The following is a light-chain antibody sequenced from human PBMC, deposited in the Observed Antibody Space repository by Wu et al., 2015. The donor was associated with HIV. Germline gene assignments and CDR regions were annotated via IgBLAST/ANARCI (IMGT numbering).Light chain of an antibody. Sequence: EIVLAQSPATLSLSPGERATLSCRASQSVNNYLAWYQQKSGQAPRLLIFDASTRATGIPARFSGSGSGTDSTLTISSLEPEDFAVYYCQQYGSSPGSFGQGTKLEIK. CDR3: QQYGSSPGS. V-gene: IGKV3-11*01. CDR2: DAS. J-gene: IGKJ2*03. CDR1: QSVNNY.